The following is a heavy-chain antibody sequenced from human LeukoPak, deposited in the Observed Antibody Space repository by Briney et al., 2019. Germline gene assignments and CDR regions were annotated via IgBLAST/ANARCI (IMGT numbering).Heavy chain of an antibody. D-gene: IGHD4-17*01. Sequence: GGSLRLSCAASGFTFSDYYMSWIRQAPGKGLKWVSYISSSGSTIYYADSVKGRFTISRDNAKNSLYLQMNSLRAEDTAVYYCAREVDYGVFRVLWPRGLFDYWGQGTLVTVSS. J-gene: IGHJ4*02. CDR1: GFTFSDYY. CDR2: ISSSGSTI. V-gene: IGHV3-11*01. CDR3: AREVDYGVFRVLWPRGLFDY.